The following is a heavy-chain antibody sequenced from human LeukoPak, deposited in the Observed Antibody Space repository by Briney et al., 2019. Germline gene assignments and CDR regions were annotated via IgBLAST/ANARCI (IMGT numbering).Heavy chain of an antibody. Sequence: PSETLSLTCAVYGGSFSGYYWSWIRQPPGKGLEWIGEINHSGSTNYNPSLKSRVTISVDTSKNQFSLKLSSVTAADTAVYYCARAYNYDYVWGSYRRSCYFDYWGQGTLSPSPQ. CDR3: ARAYNYDYVWGSYRRSCYFDY. CDR1: GGSFSGYY. CDR2: INHSGST. J-gene: IGHJ4*02. D-gene: IGHD3-16*02. V-gene: IGHV4-34*01.